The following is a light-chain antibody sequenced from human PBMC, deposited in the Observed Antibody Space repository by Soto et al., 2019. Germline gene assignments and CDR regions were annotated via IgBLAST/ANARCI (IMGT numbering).Light chain of an antibody. J-gene: IGKJ1*01. CDR1: QTVTKSY. V-gene: IGKV3-20*01. CDR3: LQSYSMPWT. CDR2: GTS. Sequence: ETVLTQSPGTLSLSPGERATLSCRASQTVTKSYLAWYQQKPGQAPRLLIFGTSSRATGVPDRFSGSGSGTDFTLTISSLQPEDFATYSCLQSYSMPWTFGQGTKVEIK.